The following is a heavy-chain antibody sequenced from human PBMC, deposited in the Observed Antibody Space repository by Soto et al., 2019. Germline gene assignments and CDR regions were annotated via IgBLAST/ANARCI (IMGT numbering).Heavy chain of an antibody. V-gene: IGHV3-7*03. CDR3: ARRAXYCTNGVCLYYYYGMDV. Sequence: GGSLRLSCAASGFTFSSYWMSWVRQAPGKGLEWVANIKQDGSEKYYVDSVKGRFTISRDNAKNSLYLQMNSLRAEDTAVYYCARRAXYCTNGVCLYYYYGMDVWGQGTTVTVSS. D-gene: IGHD2-8*01. CDR1: GFTFSSYW. CDR2: IKQDGSEK. J-gene: IGHJ6*02.